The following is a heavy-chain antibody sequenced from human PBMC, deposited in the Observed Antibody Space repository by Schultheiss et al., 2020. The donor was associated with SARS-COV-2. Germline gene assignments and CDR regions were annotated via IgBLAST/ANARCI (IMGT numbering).Heavy chain of an antibody. Sequence: GESLKISCAASGFTFSSYAMHWVRQAPGKGLEYVSAISSNGGSTYYADSVKGRFTISRDNAKNSLFLQMNSLRAEDTAVYYCAVAFTRGQWGQGTLVTVSS. CDR1: GFTFSSYA. CDR3: AVAFTRGQ. V-gene: IGHV3-64*04. CDR2: ISSNGGST. J-gene: IGHJ4*02. D-gene: IGHD2-21*01.